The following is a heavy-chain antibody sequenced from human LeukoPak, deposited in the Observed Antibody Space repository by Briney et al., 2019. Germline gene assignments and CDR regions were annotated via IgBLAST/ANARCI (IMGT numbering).Heavy chain of an antibody. CDR1: GFTFSDYY. CDR2: ISSSGSTI. J-gene: IGHJ4*02. Sequence: GGSLRLSCAASGFTFSDYYMSWIRQAPGKGLEWVSYISSSGSTIYYADSVKGRFTISRDNAKNSLYLQMNSLRAEDTAVYYCARLYYYGSGSYYFDYWGQGTLVTVSS. D-gene: IGHD3-10*01. V-gene: IGHV3-11*01. CDR3: ARLYYYGSGSYYFDY.